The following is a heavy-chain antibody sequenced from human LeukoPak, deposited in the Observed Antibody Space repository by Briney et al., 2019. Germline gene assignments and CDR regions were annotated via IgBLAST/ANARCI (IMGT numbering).Heavy chain of an antibody. CDR2: IWYDGSNK. CDR3: AKISMITFGGVIPSFDY. D-gene: IGHD3-16*02. Sequence: GGSLRLSCAASGFTFSSYGMHWVRQAPGKGLEWVAVIWYDGSNKYYADSVKGRFTISRDNSKNTLYLQMNSLRAEDTAVYYCAKISMITFGGVIPSFDYWGQGTLVTVSS. V-gene: IGHV3-33*06. CDR1: GFTFSSYG. J-gene: IGHJ4*02.